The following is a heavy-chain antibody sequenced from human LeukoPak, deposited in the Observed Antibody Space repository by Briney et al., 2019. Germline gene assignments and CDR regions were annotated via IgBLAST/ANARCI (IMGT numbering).Heavy chain of an antibody. CDR1: DGSISSHS. D-gene: IGHD2/OR15-2a*01. V-gene: IGHV4-4*07. Sequence: PSETLSLTCTVSDGSISSHSWNWIRLPAGKGLEWIGRIYSSGSTNSNPSLKSRVTMSVDTSKNQFSLMLSSVTAADTAVYYCVRGLYDSTTYRAFHIWGQGTMVTVSS. CDR3: VRGLYDSTTYRAFHI. CDR2: IYSSGST. J-gene: IGHJ3*02.